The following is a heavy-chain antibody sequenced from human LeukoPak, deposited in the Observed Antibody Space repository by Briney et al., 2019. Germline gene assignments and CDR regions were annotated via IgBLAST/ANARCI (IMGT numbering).Heavy chain of an antibody. V-gene: IGHV4-39*01. D-gene: IGHD3-9*01. CDR1: GGSISSDSYY. J-gene: IGHJ4*02. CDR3: ARHFGWVGGNVDY. Sequence: PSETLSLTCTVFGGSISSDSYYWGWIRQPPGKGLEWIGYMYHTGTTYYNPSLRSRVTISVDRSKNQFSLKLSSVTAEDTAVYYCARHFGWVGGNVDYWGQGTQVTVSS. CDR2: MYHTGTT.